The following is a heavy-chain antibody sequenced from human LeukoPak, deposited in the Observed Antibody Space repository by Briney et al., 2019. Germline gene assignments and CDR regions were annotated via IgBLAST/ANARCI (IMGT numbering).Heavy chain of an antibody. CDR1: GGSISSHY. D-gene: IGHD5-18*01. Sequence: SETLSLTCTVSGGSISSHYWSWIRQPPGKGLEWIGYIYYSGSTNYNPSLKSRVTISVDTSKNQFSLKLSSVTAADTAVYYCARGDGYSYGYEHMDVWGKGTTVTVSS. V-gene: IGHV4-59*11. CDR2: IYYSGST. J-gene: IGHJ6*03. CDR3: ARGDGYSYGYEHMDV.